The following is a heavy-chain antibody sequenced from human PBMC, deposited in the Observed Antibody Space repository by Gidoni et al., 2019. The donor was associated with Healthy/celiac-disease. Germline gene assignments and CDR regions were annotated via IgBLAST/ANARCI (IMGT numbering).Heavy chain of an antibody. D-gene: IGHD2-15*01. V-gene: IGHV2-5*02. CDR2: IYWDDVK. CDR3: AHSLVVVAAPKYYYYYGMDV. CDR1: GFSLSTSGVG. Sequence: QITLKESGPPLVKPTHPLTLTCTFSGFSLSTSGVGVGWIRQPPGKALEWLALIYWDDVKRSSPSLKSRLTITKDTSKNQVVLTMTNMDPVDTATYYCAHSLVVVAAPKYYYYYGMDVWGQGTTVTVSS. J-gene: IGHJ6*02.